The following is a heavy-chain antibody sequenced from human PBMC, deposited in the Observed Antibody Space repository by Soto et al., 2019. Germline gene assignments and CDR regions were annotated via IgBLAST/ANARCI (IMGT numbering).Heavy chain of an antibody. D-gene: IGHD2-21*02. CDR3: ARGGHVVVVTAAFDY. CDR1: GNTFSNYY. J-gene: IGHJ4*02. Sequence: QVQLVQSGAEVKKPGASVKVSCKASGNTFSNYYIHWVRQAPGQVLEWMGTINPSGGHTTYAQKFLGRVTMTRDTSTSTRYMELTSLRSEDTAVYFCARGGHVVVVTAAFDYWGQGTLVTVSS. CDR2: INPSGGHT. V-gene: IGHV1-46*03.